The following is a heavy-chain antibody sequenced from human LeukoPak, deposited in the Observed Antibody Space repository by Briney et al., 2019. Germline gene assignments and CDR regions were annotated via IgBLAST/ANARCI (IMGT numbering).Heavy chain of an antibody. J-gene: IGHJ5*02. CDR2: IKQDGSDI. D-gene: IGHD5-18*01. CDR1: GFTFNRFW. Sequence: GGSLRLSCAASGFTFNRFWMAWVRQAPGKGLEWVASIKQDGSDIYYVDSVKGRFTISRDNAKTSLYLQMNSLGAEDTAVYYCARDQDTFWFDPWGQGTLVTVSS. CDR3: ARDQDTFWFDP. V-gene: IGHV3-7*04.